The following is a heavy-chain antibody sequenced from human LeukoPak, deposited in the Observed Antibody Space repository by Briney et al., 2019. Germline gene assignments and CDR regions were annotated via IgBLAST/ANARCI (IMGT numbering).Heavy chain of an antibody. CDR3: ARSTITMVRGVIQYYFDY. D-gene: IGHD3-10*01. V-gene: IGHV4-34*01. Sequence: SETLSLXCAVCGRSFSGYYWSWIRQPPGKGLEWIGEINHSGSANYNPSLKSRVTISVDTSKNQFSLKLSSVTAADTAVYYCARSTITMVRGVIQYYFDYWGQGTLVTVSS. CDR2: INHSGSA. CDR1: GRSFSGYY. J-gene: IGHJ4*02.